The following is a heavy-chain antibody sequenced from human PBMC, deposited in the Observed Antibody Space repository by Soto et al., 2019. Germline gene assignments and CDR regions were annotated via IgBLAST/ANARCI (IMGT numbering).Heavy chain of an antibody. CDR1: GGTFSNYA. V-gene: IGHV1-69*12. J-gene: IGHJ6*02. D-gene: IGHD4-17*01. CDR2: IIPIFGTT. Sequence: QVQLVQSGAEVKKPGSSVKVSCKASGGTFSNYAISWVRQAPGQGLEWMGGIIPIFGTTNYAQKFKDRVTITADESTTTAYMELSSLRSEDTSVYYCASHTYGDNSHYGMDVWGQGTTVTVSS. CDR3: ASHTYGDNSHYGMDV.